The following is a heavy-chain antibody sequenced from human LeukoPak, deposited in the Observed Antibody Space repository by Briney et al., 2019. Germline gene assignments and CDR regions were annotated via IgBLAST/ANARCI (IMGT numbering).Heavy chain of an antibody. CDR2: ISWNSENI. V-gene: IGHV3-9*03. D-gene: IGHD6-13*01. J-gene: IGHJ4*02. Sequence: GRSLRLSCAASGFTFDDYAMQWVRQAPGKGLEWVSGISWNSENIGYADSVKGRFTISRDNAKNSLYMQMNSLRAEDMAFYYCAKGSSSWYPAPSYFDYWGQGSLVTVSS. CDR1: GFTFDDYA. CDR3: AKGSSSWYPAPSYFDY.